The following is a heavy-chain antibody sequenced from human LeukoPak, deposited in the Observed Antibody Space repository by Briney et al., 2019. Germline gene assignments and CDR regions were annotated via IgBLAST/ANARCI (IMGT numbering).Heavy chain of an antibody. D-gene: IGHD3-22*01. CDR2: ISGRGGST. V-gene: IGHV3-23*01. J-gene: IGHJ3*02. Sequence: GRSLRLSCAASGFTFSNYAMSWVRQAPGKGLEWVSTISGRGGSTYYADSVKGRFTSSRDNSKNTLYLQMNSLRAEDTAVYYCTKGGTAYYYDSSGYQDAFDIWGQGTMVTVSS. CDR1: GFTFSNYA. CDR3: TKGGTAYYYDSSGYQDAFDI.